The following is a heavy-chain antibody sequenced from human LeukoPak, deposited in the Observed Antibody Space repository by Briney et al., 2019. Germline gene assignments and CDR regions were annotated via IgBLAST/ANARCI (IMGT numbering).Heavy chain of an antibody. CDR1: GGSFSGYY. D-gene: IGHD3-22*01. Sequence: SETLSLTCAVYGGSFSGYYWRWIRQPPGKGLEWIGEINHSGSTNYNPSLKSRVTISVDTSKNQFSLKLSSVTAADTAVYYCARERDDSSGYYLEDYWGQGTLVTVSS. CDR3: ARERDDSSGYYLEDY. J-gene: IGHJ4*02. V-gene: IGHV4-34*01. CDR2: INHSGST.